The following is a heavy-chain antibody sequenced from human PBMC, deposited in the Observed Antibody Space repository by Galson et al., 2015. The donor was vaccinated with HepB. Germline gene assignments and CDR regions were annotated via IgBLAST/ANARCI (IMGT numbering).Heavy chain of an antibody. V-gene: IGHV3-48*01. J-gene: IGHJ4*02. Sequence: SLRLSCAASGFTFSSYSMNWVRQAPGKGLEWVSYISSSSSTIYYADSVKGRFTISRDNAKNSLYLQMNSLRAEDTAVYYCARDTFDRYNWNDEAADYWGQGTLVTVSS. CDR1: GFTFSSYS. D-gene: IGHD1-1*01. CDR2: ISSSSSTI. CDR3: ARDTFDRYNWNDEAADY.